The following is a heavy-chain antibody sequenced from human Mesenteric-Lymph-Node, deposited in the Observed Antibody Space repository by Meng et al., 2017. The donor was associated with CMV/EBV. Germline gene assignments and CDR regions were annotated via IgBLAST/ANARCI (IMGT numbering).Heavy chain of an antibody. Sequence: SETLSLTCTVSGGSISSYYWSWIRQPPGKGLEWIGYIYYSGSTNYNPSLKSRVTISVDTSKNQFSLKLSSVTAADTAVYYCARAGSGWFPGTFDYWGQGTLVTVSS. CDR2: IYYSGST. V-gene: IGHV4-59*01. CDR3: ARAGSGWFPGTFDY. D-gene: IGHD6-19*01. J-gene: IGHJ4*02. CDR1: GGSISSYY.